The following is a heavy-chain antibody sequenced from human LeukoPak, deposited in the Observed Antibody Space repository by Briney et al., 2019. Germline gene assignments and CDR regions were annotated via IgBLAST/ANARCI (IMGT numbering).Heavy chain of an antibody. CDR2: IYYSGST. CDR3: ARLRDVWGSYRSYYFDY. CDR1: GYSISSGYY. D-gene: IGHD3-16*02. J-gene: IGHJ4*02. Sequence: SETLSLTCTVSGYSISSGYYWGWIRQPPGKGLEWIGSIYYSGSTYSNPSLKTRVTISVDTSKNQFYLKLSSVTAADTAVSYCARLRDVWGSYRSYYFDYWGQGTLVTVSS. V-gene: IGHV4-38-2*02.